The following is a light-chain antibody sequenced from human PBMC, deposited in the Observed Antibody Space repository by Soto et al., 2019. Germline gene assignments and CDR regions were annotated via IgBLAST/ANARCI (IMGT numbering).Light chain of an antibody. CDR1: SGHSSYA. CDR2: VNSDGSH. Sequence: QAVVTQSPSASASLGASVKLTCTHSSGHSSYAIAWHQQQPEKGPRYLVTVNSDGSHRKGDGIPDRFSGSSSGAERYLTISSLQSEDEADYYCQTWGAGIQVFGGGTKVTVL. CDR3: QTWGAGIQV. V-gene: IGLV4-69*01. J-gene: IGLJ2*01.